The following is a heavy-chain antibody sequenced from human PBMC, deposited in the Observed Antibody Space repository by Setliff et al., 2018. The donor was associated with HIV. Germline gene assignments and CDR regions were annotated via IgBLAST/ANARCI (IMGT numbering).Heavy chain of an antibody. Sequence: SETLSLTCTVSGGSISSASYYWSWIRQPAGKGLEWIGSISYSGSTYYKSSLKSRVTISVDTSKNQVSLRLSSVTAADTGVYYCARHRDPPGTSWIFYYYYMDLWGGGTTVTVSS. CDR3: ARHRDPPGTSWIFYYYYMDL. CDR1: GGSISSASYY. J-gene: IGHJ6*03. D-gene: IGHD2-2*01. CDR2: ISYSGST. V-gene: IGHV4-39*01.